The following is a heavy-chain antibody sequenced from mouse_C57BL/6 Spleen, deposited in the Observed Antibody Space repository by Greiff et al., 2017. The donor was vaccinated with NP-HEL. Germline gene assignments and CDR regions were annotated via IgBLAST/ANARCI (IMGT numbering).Heavy chain of an antibody. Sequence: EVQLQQSGPELVKPGASVKMSCKASGYTFTDYNMHWVKQSHGKSLEWIGYINPNNGGTSYNQKFKGKATLTVNKSSSTAYMELRSLTSEDSAVYYCARLQTAQATRRYYAMDYWGQGTSVTVSS. V-gene: IGHV1-22*01. D-gene: IGHD3-2*02. CDR3: ARLQTAQATRRYYAMDY. CDR1: GYTFTDYN. CDR2: INPNNGGT. J-gene: IGHJ4*01.